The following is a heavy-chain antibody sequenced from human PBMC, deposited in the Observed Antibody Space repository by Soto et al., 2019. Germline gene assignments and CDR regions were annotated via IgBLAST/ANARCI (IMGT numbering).Heavy chain of an antibody. CDR3: ARDPSGSDAFDI. D-gene: IGHD5-12*01. Sequence: ASVKVSCKASGYTFTSYYMHWVRQAPGQGLEWKGIINPSGGSTSYAQKFQGRVTMTMDTSSSTVYMELSSLRSEDTDVYYCARDPSGSDAFDIWGQGTMVTVSS. J-gene: IGHJ3*02. V-gene: IGHV1-46*01. CDR1: GYTFTSYY. CDR2: INPSGGST.